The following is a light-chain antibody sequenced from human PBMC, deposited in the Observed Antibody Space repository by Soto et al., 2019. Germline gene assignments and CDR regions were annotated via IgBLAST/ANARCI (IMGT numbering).Light chain of an antibody. V-gene: IGKV3-15*01. CDR1: QSVSSN. CDR3: QQYNNWPPIT. CDR2: GAS. Sequence: EIVMAQAPATLSVSPGERATVSCRASQSVSSNLAWYQQTPGQAPRLLIYGASTRATGIPARFSGSGSGTEFTLTISRLQSEGFAVYFCQQYNNWPPITFGKGTRLET. J-gene: IGKJ5*01.